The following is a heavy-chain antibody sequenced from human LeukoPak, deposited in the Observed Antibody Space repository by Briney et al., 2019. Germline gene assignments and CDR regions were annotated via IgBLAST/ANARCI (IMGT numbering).Heavy chain of an antibody. CDR2: MNPNSGNT. V-gene: IGHV1-8*03. CDR1: GYTFTSYD. J-gene: IGHJ3*02. Sequence: ASVKVSCKASGYTFTSYDISWVRQATGQGLEWMGWMNPNSGNTGYAQKFQGRVTITRNTSISTAYMELSSLRSEDTAVYYCALREYYDFWSGTKTDAFDIWGQGTMVTVSS. CDR3: ALREYYDFWSGTKTDAFDI. D-gene: IGHD3-3*01.